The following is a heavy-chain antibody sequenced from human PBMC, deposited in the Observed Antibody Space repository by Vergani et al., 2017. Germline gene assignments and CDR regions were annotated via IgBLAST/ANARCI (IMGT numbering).Heavy chain of an antibody. Sequence: QVQLVQSGAEVKKPGSSVKVSCKASGGTFSSYAISWVRQAPGQGLEWMGGIIPIFGTANYAQKFQGRVTITADESTSTAYMELSSLGSEDTAVYYCARGGFVGYCSGGSCYSRSSYYYYYMDVWGKGTTVTVSS. V-gene: IGHV1-69*01. CDR3: ARGGFVGYCSGGSCYSRSSYYYYYMDV. J-gene: IGHJ6*03. CDR2: IIPIFGTA. CDR1: GGTFSSYA. D-gene: IGHD2-15*01.